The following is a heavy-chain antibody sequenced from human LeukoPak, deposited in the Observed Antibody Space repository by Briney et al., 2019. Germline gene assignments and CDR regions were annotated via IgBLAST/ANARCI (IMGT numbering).Heavy chain of an antibody. D-gene: IGHD5-18*01. CDR1: GFTFRCSS. V-gene: IGHV3-21*01. CDR2: ISSSSSYI. J-gene: IGHJ5*02. Sequence: GGALRLSCAAPGFTFRCSSMNWGPQAPRKGGEGVSSISSSSSYIYYADSVKGRFTISRDNAKNSLYLQMNSLRAEDTAVYYCARASSDSYGYNWFDPWGQGTLATVSS. CDR3: ARASSDSYGYNWFDP.